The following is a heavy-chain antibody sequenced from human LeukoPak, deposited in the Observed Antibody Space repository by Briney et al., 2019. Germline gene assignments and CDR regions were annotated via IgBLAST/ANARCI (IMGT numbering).Heavy chain of an antibody. CDR1: GFAFNAYW. D-gene: IGHD1-14*01. CDR3: ARDFVRY. CDR2: IKEDGSQK. Sequence: GGSLRPSCAASGFAFNAYWMSWVRQAPGKGLEWVANIKEDGSQKYYVDSVKGRFTISRDNAKNSLHLQMNGLRPEDTAVYYCARDFVRYWGQGTLVTVSS. V-gene: IGHV3-7*01. J-gene: IGHJ4*02.